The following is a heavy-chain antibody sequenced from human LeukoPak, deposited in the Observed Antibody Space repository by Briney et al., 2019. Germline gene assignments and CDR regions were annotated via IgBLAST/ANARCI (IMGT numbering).Heavy chain of an antibody. CDR1: GFTFSSYW. D-gene: IGHD3-22*01. V-gene: IGHV3-9*01. CDR2: ITWNSVLI. Sequence: GGSLRLSCAASGFTFSSYWMSWVRQAPGKGLEWVSSITWNSVLIDYADSVRGRFTISRDNAKNSLYLQMNSLRVEDTALYYCAKDAYDTSGYYPYFDYWGQGSLVTVSS. CDR3: AKDAYDTSGYYPYFDY. J-gene: IGHJ4*02.